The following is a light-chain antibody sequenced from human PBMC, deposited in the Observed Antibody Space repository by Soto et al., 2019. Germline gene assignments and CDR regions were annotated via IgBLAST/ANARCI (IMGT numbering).Light chain of an antibody. CDR3: SSYTGSSTYV. J-gene: IGLJ1*01. CDR1: SSDVGGYNY. Sequence: QSVLTQAACVSGSPGQSITISCTGTSSDVGGYNYVSWYQQHPGKAPKLMIYEVSNRPSGVSNRFSGSKSGNTASLTISGLQAEDEADYYCSSYTGSSTYVFGTGTKVTVL. CDR2: EVS. V-gene: IGLV2-14*01.